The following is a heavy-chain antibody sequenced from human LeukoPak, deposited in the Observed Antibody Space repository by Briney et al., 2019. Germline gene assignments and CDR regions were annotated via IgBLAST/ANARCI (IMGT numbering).Heavy chain of an antibody. CDR1: GGSISSYY. CDR2: IYYSGST. Sequence: LSETLSLTCTVSGGSISSYYWSWIRQPPGKELEWVGYIYYSGSTNFNPSLKSRLTMSIDTSKNQFSLKLYSVTSADTAVYYCARVVTDSYYYYMDVWGEGTTVTVSS. CDR3: ARVVTDSYYYYMDV. V-gene: IGHV4-59*01. J-gene: IGHJ6*03.